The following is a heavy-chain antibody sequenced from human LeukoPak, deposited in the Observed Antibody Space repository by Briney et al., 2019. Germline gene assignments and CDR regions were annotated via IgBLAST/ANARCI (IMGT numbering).Heavy chain of an antibody. CDR3: AREGTYCIDSSGCPNWFDP. V-gene: IGHV1-8*02. D-gene: IGHD6-19*01. Sequence: ASVKVSCKASGGTFSGYAISWVRQATGQGLEWMGWMNPNSGNTGYAQKFQGRVTMTRNTSTSTAYMELSSLRSEDTAVYYCAREGTYCIDSSGCPNWFDPWGQGTLVTVSS. CDR2: MNPNSGNT. J-gene: IGHJ5*02. CDR1: GGTFSGYA.